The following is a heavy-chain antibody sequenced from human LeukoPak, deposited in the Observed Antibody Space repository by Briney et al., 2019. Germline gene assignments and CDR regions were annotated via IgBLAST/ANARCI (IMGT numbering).Heavy chain of an antibody. CDR2: IYSGGMT. D-gene: IGHD2-2*01. CDR3: YARPVLPAAFLPSGNYMDV. CDR1: GLNVTYNY. V-gene: IGHV3-53*01. Sequence: GGSLILSCAASGLNVTYNYMSWVRQAPGKGLEWLSVIYSGGMTYYADSVKGRFIISRDNSKNTLYLQMNRLRAEDTAVYYCYARPVLPAAFLPSGNYMDVWGKGTTVTVSS. J-gene: IGHJ6*03.